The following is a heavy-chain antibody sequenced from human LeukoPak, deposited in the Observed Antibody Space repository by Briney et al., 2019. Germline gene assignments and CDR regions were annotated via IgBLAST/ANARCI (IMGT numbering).Heavy chain of an antibody. Sequence: WASVKVSCKASGGTFSSYAISWVRQAPGQGLEWMGRIIPIFGTANYAQKFQGRVTITTDESTSTAYMELSSLRSDDTAVYYCARAKGLPYYFDYWGQGTLVTVSS. D-gene: IGHD3/OR15-3a*01. V-gene: IGHV1-69*05. CDR2: IIPIFGTA. CDR3: ARAKGLPYYFDY. CDR1: GGTFSSYA. J-gene: IGHJ4*02.